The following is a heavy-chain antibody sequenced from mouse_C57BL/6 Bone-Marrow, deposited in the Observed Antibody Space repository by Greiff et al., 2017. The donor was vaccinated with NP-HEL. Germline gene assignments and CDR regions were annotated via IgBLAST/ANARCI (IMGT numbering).Heavy chain of an antibody. Sequence: VKLMESGPGLVAPSQSLSITCTVSGFSLTSYGVDWVRQSPGKGLEWLGVIWGVGSTNYNSAPISRLSNSKNNSKSQVILKMNSLQTDETAMYYGRSSSWFAYWGQGTLVTVSA. J-gene: IGHJ3*01. D-gene: IGHD1-1*01. V-gene: IGHV2-6*01. CDR3: RSSSWFAY. CDR1: GFSLTSYG. CDR2: IWGVGST.